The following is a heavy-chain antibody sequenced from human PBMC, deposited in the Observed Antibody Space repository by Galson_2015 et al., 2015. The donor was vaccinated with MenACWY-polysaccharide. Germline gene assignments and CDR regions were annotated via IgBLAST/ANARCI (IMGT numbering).Heavy chain of an antibody. CDR2: IKQDGSEK. J-gene: IGHJ6*03. V-gene: IGHV3-7*01. CDR3: ARDRITGTTNYYYYYMDV. Sequence: SLRLSCAASGFTFSSYWMSWVRQAPGKGLEWVANIKQDGSEKYYVDSVKGRFTISRDNAKNSLYLQMNSLRAEDTAVYYCARDRITGTTNYYYYYMDVWGKGTTVTVSS. CDR1: GFTFSSYW. D-gene: IGHD1-7*01.